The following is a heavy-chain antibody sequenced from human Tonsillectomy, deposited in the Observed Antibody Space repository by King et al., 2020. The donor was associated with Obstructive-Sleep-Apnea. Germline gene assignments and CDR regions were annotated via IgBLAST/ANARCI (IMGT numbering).Heavy chain of an antibody. V-gene: IGHV3-21*01. CDR2: ISSSSSYI. J-gene: IGHJ6*02. CDR3: ARAGVGSAAPMDV. CDR1: GFTFSSYS. Sequence: VQLVESGGGLVKPGGSLRLSCAASGFTFSSYSMNWVRQAPGKGLEWVSSISSSSSYIYYADSVKGRFAISRDNAKNSLYLQMNSLRAEDTAVYYCARAGVGSAAPMDVWGQGTTVTVSS. D-gene: IGHD2-8*01.